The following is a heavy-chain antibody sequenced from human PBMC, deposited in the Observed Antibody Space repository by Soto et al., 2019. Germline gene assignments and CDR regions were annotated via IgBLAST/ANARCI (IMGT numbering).Heavy chain of an antibody. CDR1: GFPFSSNG. V-gene: IGHV3-23*01. CDR3: TVRRPFSVSGVPTTLDS. CDR2: IRSRGDGP. Sequence: LTLACAASGFPFSSNGMSRVRQATGKRPALGTRIRSRGDGPDNGASVGARFNGSREAAAYXLLLLMNSLRADDTAVYYCTVRRPFSVSGVPTTLDSWGQGTPVTVSS. D-gene: IGHD3-3*02. J-gene: IGHJ4*02.